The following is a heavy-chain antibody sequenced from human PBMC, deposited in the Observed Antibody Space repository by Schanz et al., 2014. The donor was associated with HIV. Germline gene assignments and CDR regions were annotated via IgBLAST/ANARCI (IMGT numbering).Heavy chain of an antibody. J-gene: IGHJ4*02. CDR1: GITFSNYW. V-gene: IGHV3-7*01. D-gene: IGHD2-21*02. Sequence: ESGGGVVQPGGSLRLSCAASGITFSNYWMSWVRQAPGKGLEWVANVNKNGSEIYYADSLKGRFIISRDNAKNSLYLQMNSLRAEDTAVYYCARKSDFKNWGQGTLVIVSS. CDR2: VNKNGSEI. CDR3: ARKSDFKN.